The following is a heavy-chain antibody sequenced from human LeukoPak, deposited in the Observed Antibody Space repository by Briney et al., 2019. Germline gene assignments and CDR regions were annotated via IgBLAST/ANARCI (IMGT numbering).Heavy chain of an antibody. CDR3: ARGYYRFDY. Sequence: SETLSLTCAVYGGSFSGYYWSWIRQPPGKGLEWIGEINHSGSTNYNPSLKSRVTISVDTSKNQFSLKLSSVTAADTAVYYCARGYYRFDYWGQGTLVTVSS. CDR2: INHSGST. V-gene: IGHV4-34*01. J-gene: IGHJ4*02. CDR1: GGSFSGYY. D-gene: IGHD1-26*01.